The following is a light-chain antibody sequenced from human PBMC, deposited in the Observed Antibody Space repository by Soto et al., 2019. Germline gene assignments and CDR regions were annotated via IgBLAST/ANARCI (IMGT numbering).Light chain of an antibody. CDR3: SSHAGPTQFV. J-gene: IGLJ1*01. V-gene: IGLV2-8*01. Sequence: QSALTQPPSASGSPGQSVTISCTGTSNDVGAYNYVSWYQQHPGKAPRLIISEVSERPSGVPYRFSGSKSGNTASLTVSGLHPEDEADYYCSSHAGPTQFVFGTGTKVTVL. CDR2: EVS. CDR1: SNDVGAYNY.